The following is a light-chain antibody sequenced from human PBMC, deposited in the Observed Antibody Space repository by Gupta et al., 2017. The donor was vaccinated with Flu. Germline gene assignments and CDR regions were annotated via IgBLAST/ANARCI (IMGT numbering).Light chain of an antibody. V-gene: IGKV3-11*01. CDR2: DAS. CDR1: QTVSTY. Sequence: PATLACSPGERATLSCRASQTVSTYLAWYQHKPGQAPRLLIYDASNRATGIPARFSGSGSGTDFTLTISSLEPEDFAVYYCQQRTNWPPTFGGGTKVEIK. J-gene: IGKJ4*01. CDR3: QQRTNWPPT.